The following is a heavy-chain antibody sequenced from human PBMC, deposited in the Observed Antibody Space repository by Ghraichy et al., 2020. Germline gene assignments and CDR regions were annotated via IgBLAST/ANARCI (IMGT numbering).Heavy chain of an antibody. Sequence: GGSLRLSCAASGFTFNTYAMTWVRQAPGKGLEWVSTIATNYNTYYADSVKGRFTISRDNSKNTLYLQMDSLRAGDTALYYCVRIWWQNRVFDFWGQEILVTVSS. CDR1: GFTFNTYA. J-gene: IGHJ4*02. D-gene: IGHD2-8*02. V-gene: IGHV3-23*01. CDR3: VRIWWQNRVFDF. CDR2: IATNYNT.